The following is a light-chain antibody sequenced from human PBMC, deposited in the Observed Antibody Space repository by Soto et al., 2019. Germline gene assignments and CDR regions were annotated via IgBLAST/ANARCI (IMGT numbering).Light chain of an antibody. CDR2: GAS. J-gene: IGKJ4*01. CDR1: ESINQN. Sequence: VMTQSPATLSVSPGEGATLSCRATESINQNLAWYQQKPGQAPRLLIHGASYRATGIPDRFSGRGSGTEFTLAISRLQSEDFAVYYCQQYNTWPLTFGGGTKVEIK. CDR3: QQYNTWPLT. V-gene: IGKV3-15*01.